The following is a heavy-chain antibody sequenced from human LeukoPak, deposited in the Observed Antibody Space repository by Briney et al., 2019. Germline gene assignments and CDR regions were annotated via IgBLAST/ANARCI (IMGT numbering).Heavy chain of an antibody. CDR2: IYYSGST. J-gene: IGHJ4*02. CDR3: ARVGARYCSGGSCRYYFDY. CDR1: GGSISSSSYY. Sequence: SETLSLTCTVSGGSISSSSYYWGWIRQPPGKGLEWIGSIYYSGSTYYNPSLKSRVTISVDTSKNQFSLKLSSVTAADTAVYYCARVGARYCSGGSCRYYFDYWGQGTLVTVSS. V-gene: IGHV4-39*07. D-gene: IGHD2-15*01.